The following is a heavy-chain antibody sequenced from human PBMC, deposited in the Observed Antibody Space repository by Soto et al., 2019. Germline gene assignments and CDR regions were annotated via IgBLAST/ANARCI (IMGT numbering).Heavy chain of an antibody. V-gene: IGHV4-4*02. CDR3: ARGDYGGNSGVHY. D-gene: IGHD4-17*01. CDR2: IYHSGST. J-gene: IGHJ4*02. CDR1: GGSISSSNW. Sequence: SETLSLTCAVSGGSISSSNWWSWVRKPPGKGLEWIGEIYHSGSTNYNPSLKSRVTISVDKSKNQFSLKLSSVTAADTAVYYCARGDYGGNSGVHYWGQGTLVTVSS.